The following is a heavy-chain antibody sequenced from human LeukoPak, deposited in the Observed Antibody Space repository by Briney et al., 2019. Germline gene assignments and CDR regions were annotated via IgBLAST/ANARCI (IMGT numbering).Heavy chain of an antibody. CDR1: GGTFSSYA. CDR2: IIPIFGTA. CDR3: AISRDGYIVFDY. Sequence: SVTVSFKASGGTFSSYAISWVRQAPGQGLDWMGRIIPIFGTANYAQKFQGRITIITDESTITAYMELSSLRSEDTAVYYCAISRDGYIVFDYWGQGTLVTVSS. V-gene: IGHV1-69*05. D-gene: IGHD5-24*01. J-gene: IGHJ4*02.